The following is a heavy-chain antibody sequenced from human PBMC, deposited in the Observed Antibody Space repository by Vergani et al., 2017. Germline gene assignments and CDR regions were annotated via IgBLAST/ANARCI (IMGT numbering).Heavy chain of an antibody. J-gene: IGHJ4*02. Sequence: QVQLVESGGGVVQPGRSLRLSCAASGFTFSSYGMHWVRQAPGKGLEWVAVISYDGSNKYYADSVKGRFTISRDNSKNTLYLQMNSLRAEDTAVYYCAKSREMVPRGSYRKDGFYYFDYWGQGTLVTVSS. CDR2: ISYDGSNK. D-gene: IGHD3-16*02. CDR1: GFTFSSYG. CDR3: AKSREMVPRGSYRKDGFYYFDY. V-gene: IGHV3-30*18.